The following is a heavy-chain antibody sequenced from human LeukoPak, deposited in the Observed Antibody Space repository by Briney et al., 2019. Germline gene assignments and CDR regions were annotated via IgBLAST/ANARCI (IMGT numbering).Heavy chain of an antibody. Sequence: PSETLSLTCTVAGGSISRYYWSWIRQPPRRGLEWIGYIYYSGSTNYNPSLKSRVTISVDTSKKQFSLKLSSVTAADTAVYYCASSPLYCSSTSCYSHAFDIWGQGTMVTVSS. CDR3: ASSPLYCSSTSCYSHAFDI. CDR1: GGSISRYY. D-gene: IGHD2-2*01. V-gene: IGHV4-59*01. CDR2: IYYSGST. J-gene: IGHJ3*02.